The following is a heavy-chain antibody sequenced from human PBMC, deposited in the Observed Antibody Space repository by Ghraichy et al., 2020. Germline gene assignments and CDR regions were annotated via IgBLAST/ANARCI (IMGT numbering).Heavy chain of an antibody. D-gene: IGHD6-19*01. CDR2: ISYDGSNK. Sequence: ISYDGSNKYYADSVKGRFTISRDNSKNTLYLQMNSLRAEDTAVYYCVRAVLSAVAGTRAADKYFQH. J-gene: IGHJ1*01. CDR3: VRAVLSAVAGTRAADKYFQH. V-gene: IGHV3-30-3*01.